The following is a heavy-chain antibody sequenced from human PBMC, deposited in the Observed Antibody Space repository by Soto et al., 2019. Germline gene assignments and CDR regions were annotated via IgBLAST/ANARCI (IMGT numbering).Heavy chain of an antibody. V-gene: IGHV3-53*01. CDR2: IYSGGST. CDR1: GFTVSSNY. J-gene: IGHJ6*02. D-gene: IGHD2-15*01. CDR3: ARVAGYCSGGSCYYYYYGMDV. Sequence: GGSLRLSCAASGFTVSSNYMSWVRQAPGKGLEWVSVIYSGGSTYYADSVKGRFTISRDNSKNTLYLQMNSLRAEDTAVYYCARVAGYCSGGSCYYYYYGMDVWGQGTTVTVS.